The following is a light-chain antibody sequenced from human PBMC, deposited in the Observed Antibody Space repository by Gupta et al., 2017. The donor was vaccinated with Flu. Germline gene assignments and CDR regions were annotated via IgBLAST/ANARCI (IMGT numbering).Light chain of an antibody. CDR2: AS. J-gene: IGKJ1*01. V-gene: IGKV1-12*01. CDR1: HGIGNG. CDR3: QQAYSFPRT. Sequence: SPSSVSAAVGDRVTITCRASHGIGNGLAWHKQKQGQAPQLQIASRLQNGVPSRFSGSGSGTLFTLTISSLQPEDFATYFCQQAYSFPRTFGQGTKVEIK.